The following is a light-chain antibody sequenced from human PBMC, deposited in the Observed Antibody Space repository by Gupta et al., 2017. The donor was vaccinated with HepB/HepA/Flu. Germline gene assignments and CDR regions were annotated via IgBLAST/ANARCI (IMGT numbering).Light chain of an antibody. CDR3: LSADSSRTYPRV. Sequence: SSELTQPPSVSASLGQMARITCSGEALPKKYAYWYQQKPGQFPVLVIYKDSERPSGIPERFSGSSSGTIATLTISGVQAEDEADYYCLSADSSRTYPRVFGGGTKLTVL. V-gene: IGLV3-16*01. CDR1: ALPKKY. CDR2: KDS. J-gene: IGLJ2*01.